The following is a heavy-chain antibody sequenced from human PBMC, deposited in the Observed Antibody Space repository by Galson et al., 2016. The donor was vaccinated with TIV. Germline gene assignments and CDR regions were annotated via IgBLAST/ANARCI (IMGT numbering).Heavy chain of an antibody. D-gene: IGHD3-9*01. CDR3: ARHDRYFDCSYGVDV. CDR2: IYYTGST. J-gene: IGHJ6*02. Sequence: SETLSLTCTVSGGSITSYYWTWIRQPPGKGLEWIGYIYYTGSTTYNPSLKSRVTISADTSKKQFSLRLNSVTAADTAIHYWARHDRYFDCSYGVDVWGQGTTVTVSS. CDR1: GGSITSYY. V-gene: IGHV4-59*08.